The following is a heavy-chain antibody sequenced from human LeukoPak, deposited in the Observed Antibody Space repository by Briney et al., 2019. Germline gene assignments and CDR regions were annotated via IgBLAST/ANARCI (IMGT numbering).Heavy chain of an antibody. D-gene: IGHD5-24*01. J-gene: IGHJ4*02. CDR2: TYYRSKWYN. V-gene: IGHV6-1*01. CDR1: GDSVSSNSAA. Sequence: SQTLSLTCDISGDSVSSNSAAWNWIRQSPLRGLEWLGRTYYRSKWYNDYAVSVKSRITINPDTSKNQFSLQLNSVTPEDTAVYYCTRGAPVRSSREFDYWGQGTLVTVSS. CDR3: TRGAPVRSSREFDY.